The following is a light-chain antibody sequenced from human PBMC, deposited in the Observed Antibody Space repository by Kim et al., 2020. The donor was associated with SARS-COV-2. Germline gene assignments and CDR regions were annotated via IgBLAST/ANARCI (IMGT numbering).Light chain of an antibody. CDR2: QDS. J-gene: IGLJ1*01. V-gene: IGLV3-1*01. CDR3: QAWESSTHV. Sequence: SYELTQPPSVSVSPGQTASITCSGDKLGDKYACWYQQKPGQSPVLVIYQDSKRPSGIPERFSGSNSGNTATLTISGTQAMDEADYYCQAWESSTHVFGTG. CDR1: KLGDKY.